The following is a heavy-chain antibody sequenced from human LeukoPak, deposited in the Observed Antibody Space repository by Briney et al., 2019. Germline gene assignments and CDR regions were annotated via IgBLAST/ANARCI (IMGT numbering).Heavy chain of an antibody. D-gene: IGHD6-13*01. J-gene: IGHJ4*02. CDR2: ISSSSSYI. Sequence: GGSLRLSCAASGFTFSSYSMNWVRQAPGKGLEWVSSISSSSSYIYYADSVKGRFTISRDNAKNSLYLQMNSLRAEDTAVYYCARDEGPGIAAAGPSFDYWGQGTLVTVSS. V-gene: IGHV3-21*01. CDR1: GFTFSSYS. CDR3: ARDEGPGIAAAGPSFDY.